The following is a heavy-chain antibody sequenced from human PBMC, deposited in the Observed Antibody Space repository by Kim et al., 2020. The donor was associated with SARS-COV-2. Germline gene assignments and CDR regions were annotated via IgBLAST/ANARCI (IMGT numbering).Heavy chain of an antibody. J-gene: IGHJ4*02. CDR1: GFTFDDYA. V-gene: IGHV3-43*02. D-gene: IGHD3-3*01. CDR2: ISGDGGST. CDR3: AKDKTLLRPFWSGYYMTWGGGFDY. Sequence: GGSLRLSCAASGFTFDDYAMHWVRQAPGKGLEWVSLISGDGGSTYYADSVKGRFTISRDNSKNSLYLQMNSLRTEDTALYYCAKDKTLLRPFWSGYYMTWGGGFDYWGQGTLVTVSS.